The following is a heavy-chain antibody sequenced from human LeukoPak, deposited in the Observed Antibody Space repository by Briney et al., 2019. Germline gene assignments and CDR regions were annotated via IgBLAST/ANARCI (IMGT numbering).Heavy chain of an antibody. V-gene: IGHV4-34*01. CDR1: GGSFSGYY. CDR3: ARHYGP. J-gene: IGHJ5*02. Sequence: SETLSLTCAVYGGSFSGYYWSWIRQPPGKGLEWIGEINHSGSTYYNPSLKSRVTISVDTSKNQFSLKLTSVTAADTAVYYCARHYGPWGQGTLVTVSS. D-gene: IGHD3-16*01. CDR2: INHSGST.